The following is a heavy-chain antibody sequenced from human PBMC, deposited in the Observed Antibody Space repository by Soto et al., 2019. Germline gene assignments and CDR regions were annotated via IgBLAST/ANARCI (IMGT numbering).Heavy chain of an antibody. CDR3: ATDCGITFGGVICDDAFDI. CDR1: GYTLTELS. D-gene: IGHD3-16*01. Sequence: ASVKVSCKVSGYTLTELSMHWVRQAPGKGLEWMGGFDPKDGETIYAQKFQGRVTMTEDTSTDTAYMELSSLRSEDTAVYYCATDCGITFGGVICDDAFDIWGQGTMVTVSS. CDR2: FDPKDGET. J-gene: IGHJ3*02. V-gene: IGHV1-24*01.